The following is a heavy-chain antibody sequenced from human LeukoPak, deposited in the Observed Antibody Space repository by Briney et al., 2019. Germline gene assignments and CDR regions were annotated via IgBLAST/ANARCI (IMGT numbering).Heavy chain of an antibody. Sequence: PSETLSLTCAVYGGSFSGYYWSWIRQPPGKGLEWIGEINHSGSTNYNPSLKSRVTISVDTSKNQFSLKLSSVTAADTAVYYCARVRSSLGPRASPQKNKRVGKYYYYYYMDVWGKGTTVTVSS. V-gene: IGHV4-34*01. CDR3: ARVRSSLGPRASPQKNKRVGKYYYYYYMDV. CDR2: INHSGST. J-gene: IGHJ6*03. CDR1: GGSFSGYY. D-gene: IGHD6-13*01.